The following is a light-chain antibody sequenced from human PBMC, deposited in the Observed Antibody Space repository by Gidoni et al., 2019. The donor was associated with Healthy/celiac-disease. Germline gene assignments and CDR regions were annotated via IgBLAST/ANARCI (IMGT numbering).Light chain of an antibody. J-gene: IGKJ1*01. CDR1: QSVSSN. CDR2: GAS. CDR3: QQYNNWPRT. Sequence: DIVMTQSPATLSVSPGERATLSCRASQSVSSNLAWYQQKAGQAPRLLISGASTRATGIPARFSGSGSGTEFTLTISSLQSEDFAVYYCQQYNNWPRTFXQXTKVEIK. V-gene: IGKV3-15*01.